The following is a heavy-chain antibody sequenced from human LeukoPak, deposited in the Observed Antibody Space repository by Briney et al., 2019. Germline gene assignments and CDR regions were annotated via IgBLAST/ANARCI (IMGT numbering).Heavy chain of an antibody. V-gene: IGHV3-48*03. CDR1: GFTFSSYD. CDR3: VRGAYSSSWLNFDY. CDR2: ISSSGSSI. D-gene: IGHD6-13*01. Sequence: GGSLRLSCAASGFTFSSYDMDWVRQAPGKGLEWVSFISSSGSSINYADSVKGRFTISRDNAKNSLYLQMNSLRAEDTAVYYCVRGAYSSSWLNFDYWGQGTLVTVSS. J-gene: IGHJ4*02.